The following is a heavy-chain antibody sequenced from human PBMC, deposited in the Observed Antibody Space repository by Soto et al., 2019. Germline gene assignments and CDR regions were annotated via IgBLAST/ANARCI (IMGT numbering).Heavy chain of an antibody. V-gene: IGHV1-18*01. D-gene: IGHD3-3*01. CDR3: AMNPFGVVIEYYFDY. J-gene: IGHJ4*02. CDR2: ISAYNGNT. CDR1: GYTFTSYG. Sequence: GASVKVSCKASGYTFTSYGISWVRQAPGQGLEWMGWISAYNGNTNYAQKLQGRVTMTTDTSTSTAYMELRSLRSDDTAVYYCAMNPFGVVIEYYFDYRAQRTLVTVSS.